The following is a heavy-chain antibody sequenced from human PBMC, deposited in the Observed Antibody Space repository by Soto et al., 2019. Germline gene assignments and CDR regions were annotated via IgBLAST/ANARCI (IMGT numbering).Heavy chain of an antibody. V-gene: IGHV3-23*01. CDR1: GFTFSSYA. Sequence: QPGGSLRLSCAASGFTFSSYAVSWVRQAPGKGLEWVSAISGSGGSTYYADSVKGRFTISRDNSKNTLYLQMNSLRAEDTAVYYCAKDPFGVVPPRQINWFDPWGQGTLVTVSS. CDR2: ISGSGGST. J-gene: IGHJ5*02. D-gene: IGHD3-3*01. CDR3: AKDPFGVVPPRQINWFDP.